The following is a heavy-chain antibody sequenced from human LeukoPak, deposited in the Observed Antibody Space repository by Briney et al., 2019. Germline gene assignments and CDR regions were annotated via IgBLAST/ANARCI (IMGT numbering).Heavy chain of an antibody. CDR3: ATLRDLDY. J-gene: IGHJ4*02. Sequence: GGSLRLSCAASGFIVSDNHMSWVRQAPGKGLEWLSVIYSGGNTFYVDSVKGRFTISRDNSKNTLYLQMNSLRAEDTAVYYCATLRDLDYWGQGALVTVSS. CDR1: GFIVSDNH. V-gene: IGHV3-53*01. CDR2: IYSGGNT.